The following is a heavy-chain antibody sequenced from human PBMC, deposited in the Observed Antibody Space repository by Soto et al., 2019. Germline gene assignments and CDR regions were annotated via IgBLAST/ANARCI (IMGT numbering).Heavy chain of an antibody. CDR2: ISSSSSYI. CDR1: GFTFSSYS. D-gene: IGHD3-10*01. V-gene: IGHV3-21*01. J-gene: IGHJ3*02. CDR3: ARDLDYYGSGSYDAFDI. Sequence: GGSLRLSCAASGFTFSSYSMNWVRQAPGKGLEWVSSISSSSSYIYYADSVKGRFTISRDNAKNSLYLQMNSLRAEDTAVYYCARDLDYYGSGSYDAFDIWGQGTMVTVSS.